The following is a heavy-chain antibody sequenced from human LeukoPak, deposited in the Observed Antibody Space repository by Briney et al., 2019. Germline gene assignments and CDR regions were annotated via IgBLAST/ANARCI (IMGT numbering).Heavy chain of an antibody. D-gene: IGHD3-3*01. CDR1: GYTFTGYY. CDR3: ARALILSDYDFWSGYYFDY. CDR2: IIPIFGTA. J-gene: IGHJ4*02. Sequence: SVKVSCKASGYTFTGYYMHWVRQAPGQGLEWMGGIIPIFGTANYAQKFQGRVTITADKSTSTAYMELSSLRSEDTAVYYCARALILSDYDFWSGYYFDYWGQGTLVTVSS. V-gene: IGHV1-69*06.